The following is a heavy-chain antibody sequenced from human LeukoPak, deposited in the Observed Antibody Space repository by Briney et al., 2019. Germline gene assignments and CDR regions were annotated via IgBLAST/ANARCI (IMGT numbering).Heavy chain of an antibody. V-gene: IGHV4-31*11. CDR2: IFYSGST. J-gene: IGHJ4*02. Sequence: SETLSLTCAVSGGSISSGGYYWSWIRQHPGEGREWIGYIFYSGSTYYNPSLKSRVTISVDTSKNQSSLKLSSVTAADTAVYYCARVGSGSHYNNFDYWGQGTLVTVSS. CDR3: ARVGSGSHYNNFDY. D-gene: IGHD3-10*01. CDR1: GGSISSGGYY.